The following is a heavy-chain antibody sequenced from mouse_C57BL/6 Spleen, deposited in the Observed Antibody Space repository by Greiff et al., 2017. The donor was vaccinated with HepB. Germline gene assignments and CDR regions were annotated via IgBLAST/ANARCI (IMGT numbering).Heavy chain of an antibody. J-gene: IGHJ3*01. CDR3: ARDDYDGAWFAY. CDR2: IHPTSGST. D-gene: IGHD2-4*01. V-gene: IGHV1-64*01. CDR1: GYTFTSYW. Sequence: VQLQQSGAELVKPGASVKLSCKASGYTFTSYWMHWVKQRPGQGLEWIGMIHPTSGSTNYNEKFKSKATLTVDKSSSTAYMQLSSLTSEDSAVYDCARDDYDGAWFAYWGQGTLVTVSA.